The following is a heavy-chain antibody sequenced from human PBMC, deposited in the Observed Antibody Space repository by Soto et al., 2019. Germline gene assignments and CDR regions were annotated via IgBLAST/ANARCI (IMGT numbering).Heavy chain of an antibody. CDR3: GRVRGYSSRGGLGDY. CDR2: ISAYNGNT. J-gene: IGHJ4*02. CDR1: GYTFTSYG. Sequence: QVQLVQSGAEVKKPGASVKVSCKASGYTFTSYGISWVRQAPGQGLEWMGWISAYNGNTNYAQKLQGRVTMTTDTSTSTAHMELRSLRSDDTAVYYCGRVRGYSSRGGLGDYWGQGTLVTVSS. D-gene: IGHD6-13*01. V-gene: IGHV1-18*04.